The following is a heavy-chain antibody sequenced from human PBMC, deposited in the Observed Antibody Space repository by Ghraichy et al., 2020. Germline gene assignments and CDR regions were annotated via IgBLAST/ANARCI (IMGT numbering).Heavy chain of an antibody. CDR1: GGSISPFY. D-gene: IGHD3-10*01. Sequence: ETLSFTCTVSGGSISPFYWSWIRRSPGRGLEWIAYMYYNGDTNYNPSLESRVTISVATSNNQFSLKVNSVTAADTAVYYCARHMRGVLGALHIWGQGTMVTVSS. V-gene: IGHV4-59*08. CDR3: ARHMRGVLGALHI. J-gene: IGHJ3*02. CDR2: MYYNGDT.